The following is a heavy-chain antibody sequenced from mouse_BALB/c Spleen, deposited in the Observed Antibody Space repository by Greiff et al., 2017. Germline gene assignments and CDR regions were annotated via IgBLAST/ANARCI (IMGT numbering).Heavy chain of an antibody. CDR2: ISSGGST. V-gene: IGHV5-6-5*01. J-gene: IGHJ4*01. D-gene: IGHD2-4*01. CDR1: GFTFSSYA. CDR3: ARDDYEGYYAMDY. Sequence: EVKVEESGGGLVKPGGSLKLSCAASGFTFSSYAMSWVRQTPEKRLEWVASISSGGSTYYPDSVKGRFTISRDNARNILYLQMSSLRSEDTAMYYCARDDYEGYYAMDYWGQGTSVTVSS.